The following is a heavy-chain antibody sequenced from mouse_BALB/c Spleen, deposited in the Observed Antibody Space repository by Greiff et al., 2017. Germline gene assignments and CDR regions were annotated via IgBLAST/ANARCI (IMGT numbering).Heavy chain of an antibody. CDR2: IWRGGST. J-gene: IGHJ4*01. Sequence: VQLQESGPGLVQPSQSLSITCTVSGFSLTSYGVHWVRQSPGKGLEWLGVIWRGGSTDYNAAFISRLSISKDNSKSQVFFKMNSLQADDTAIYYCARNNGFYAMDYWGQGTSVTVSS. CDR3: ARNNGFYAMDY. V-gene: IGHV2-4-1*01. D-gene: IGHD2-2*01. CDR1: GFSLTSYG.